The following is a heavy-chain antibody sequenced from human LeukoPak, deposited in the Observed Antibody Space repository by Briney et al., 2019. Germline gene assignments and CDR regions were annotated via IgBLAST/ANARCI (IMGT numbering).Heavy chain of an antibody. CDR1: GFTFSSSA. J-gene: IGHJ3*02. CDR2: ISDSGSRT. D-gene: IGHD6-13*01. Sequence: GGSLRLSCAASGFTFSSSAMSWVRQAPGKGLEWVSAISDSGSRTYYADSVKGRFTISRDNSKNTVSLQMNSLRAEDTAVYYCAKELKTVAGGTVDFDIWGQGTMVTVSS. CDR3: AKELKTVAGGTVDFDI. V-gene: IGHV3-23*01.